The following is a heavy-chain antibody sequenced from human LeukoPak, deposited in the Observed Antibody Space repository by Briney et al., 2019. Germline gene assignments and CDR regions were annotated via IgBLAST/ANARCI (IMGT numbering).Heavy chain of an antibody. J-gene: IGHJ4*02. CDR2: IIPIFGTA. V-gene: IGHV1-69*01. Sequence: GSSVKVSCKASGGTFSTYAISWVRQAPGQGLEWMGGIIPIFGTANYAQKFQGRVTITADESTSTAYMELSSLRSEDTAVYYCARDLGGTTGPELWGQGTLVTVSS. D-gene: IGHD4-11*01. CDR3: ARDLGGTTGPEL. CDR1: GGTFSTYA.